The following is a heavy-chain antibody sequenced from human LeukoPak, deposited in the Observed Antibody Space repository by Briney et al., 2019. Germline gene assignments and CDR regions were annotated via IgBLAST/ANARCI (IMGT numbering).Heavy chain of an antibody. D-gene: IGHD5-12*01. Sequence: ASVKVSCKVSGYTLTELSMHWVRQAPGQGLEWMGGIIPIFGTANYAQKFQGRVTITADESTSTAYMELSSLRSEDTAVYYCARGWGGSIVATIYGMDVWGQGTTVTVSS. CDR2: IIPIFGTA. CDR1: GYTLTELS. CDR3: ARGWGGSIVATIYGMDV. V-gene: IGHV1-69*13. J-gene: IGHJ6*02.